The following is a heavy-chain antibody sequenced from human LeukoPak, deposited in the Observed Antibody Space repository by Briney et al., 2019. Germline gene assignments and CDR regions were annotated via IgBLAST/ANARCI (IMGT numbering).Heavy chain of an antibody. CDR3: ARDRGYYYMDV. Sequence: SETLSLTCTVSGGSLRSYYWSWIRQPPGKGLEWIGYIFYSGSTNYNPSLKSRVTISVDTSKNQFSLKLSSVTAADTAVYYCARDRGYYYMDVWGKGTTVTISS. J-gene: IGHJ6*03. CDR2: IFYSGST. V-gene: IGHV4-59*01. CDR1: GGSLRSYY.